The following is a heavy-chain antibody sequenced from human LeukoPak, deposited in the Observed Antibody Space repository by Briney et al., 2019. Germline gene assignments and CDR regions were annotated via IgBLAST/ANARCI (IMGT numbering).Heavy chain of an antibody. CDR1: GGSFSGYY. J-gene: IGHJ6*02. Sequence: PSETLSLTCAVYGGSFSGYYWSGIRQPPGKGLEWIGEINHSGSTNYNPSLKSRVTISVDTSKNQFSLKLSSVTAADTAVYYCARVYLDLPYSSGWSEPDYYYYYGMDVWGQGTTVTVSS. CDR3: ARVYLDLPYSSGWSEPDYYYYYGMDV. CDR2: INHSGST. V-gene: IGHV4-34*01. D-gene: IGHD6-19*01.